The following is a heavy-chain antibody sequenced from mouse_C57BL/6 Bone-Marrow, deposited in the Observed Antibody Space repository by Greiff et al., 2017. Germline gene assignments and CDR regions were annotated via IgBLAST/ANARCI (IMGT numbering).Heavy chain of an antibody. J-gene: IGHJ4*01. V-gene: IGHV1-72*01. CDR2: IDPNSGGT. Sequence: QVQLQQPGAELVKPGASVKLSCKASGYTFTSYWMHWVKQRPGRGLEWIGWIDPNSGGTKYNEKFKSKATLTVDKPSSTAYMQLSSLTSEDSAVYYCARPYYYGSSGDYWGQGTSVTVSS. D-gene: IGHD1-1*01. CDR1: GYTFTSYW. CDR3: ARPYYYGSSGDY.